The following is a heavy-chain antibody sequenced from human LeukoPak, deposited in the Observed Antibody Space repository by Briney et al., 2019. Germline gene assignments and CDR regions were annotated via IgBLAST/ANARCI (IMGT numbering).Heavy chain of an antibody. CDR1: GFTFSSYA. Sequence: GGSLRLSCEASGFTFSSYAMIWVRRAPGKGLEWVSAIVGSGGGTEYADSVKGRFTISRDNSKNTLYLQMNSLRAEDTAVYYCARDPNGDYIGAFDFRGQGTMVTVSS. J-gene: IGHJ3*01. V-gene: IGHV3-23*01. D-gene: IGHD4-17*01. CDR2: IVGSGGGT. CDR3: ARDPNGDYIGAFDF.